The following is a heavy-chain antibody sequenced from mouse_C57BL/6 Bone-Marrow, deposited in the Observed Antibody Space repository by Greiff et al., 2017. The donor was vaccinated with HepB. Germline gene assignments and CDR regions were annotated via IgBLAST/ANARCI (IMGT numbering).Heavy chain of an antibody. CDR2: INPNNGGT. J-gene: IGHJ4*01. CDR3: ARNYYDYDVYAMDY. D-gene: IGHD2-4*01. V-gene: IGHV1-26*01. Sequence: VQLQQSGPELVKPGASVKISCKASGYTFTDYYMNWVKQSHGKSLEWIGDINPNNGGTNYNQKFKGKATLTVDKSSSTAYMQLRSLTSEDSAVSYCARNYYDYDVYAMDYWGQGTSVTVSS. CDR1: GYTFTDYY.